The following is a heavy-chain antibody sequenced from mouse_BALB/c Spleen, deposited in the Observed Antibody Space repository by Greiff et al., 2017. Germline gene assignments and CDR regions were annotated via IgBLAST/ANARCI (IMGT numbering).Heavy chain of an antibody. Sequence: VQLQQSGPGLVKPSQSLSLTCSVTGYSITSGYYWNWIRQFPGNKLEWMGYISYDGSNNYNPSLKNRISITRDTSKNQFFLKLNSVTTEDTATYYCAGGNWAYWGQGTLVTVSA. CDR3: AGGNWAY. J-gene: IGHJ3*01. D-gene: IGHD2-1*01. V-gene: IGHV3-6*02. CDR2: ISYDGSN. CDR1: GYSITSGYY.